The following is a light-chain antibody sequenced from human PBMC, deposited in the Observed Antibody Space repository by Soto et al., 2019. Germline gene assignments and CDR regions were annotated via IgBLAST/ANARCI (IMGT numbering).Light chain of an antibody. V-gene: IGKV1-6*02. CDR3: LQDHGYPWT. CDR1: QGIRTD. Sequence: AIQMTQSPTSLSASVGDTVTITCRAGQGIRTDLDWYQQKPGKAPKLLISAASSLQSGVPSRFSGSGSGTDFTLTICGLQPEDFATYYCLQDHGYPWTFGQGTKVDIK. CDR2: AAS. J-gene: IGKJ1*01.